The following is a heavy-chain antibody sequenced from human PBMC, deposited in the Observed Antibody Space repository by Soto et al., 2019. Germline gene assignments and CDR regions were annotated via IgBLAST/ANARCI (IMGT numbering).Heavy chain of an antibody. CDR3: AHSRNLITEDAQVGDFDY. V-gene: IGHV2-5*02. CDR2: IYWDDDE. J-gene: IGHJ4*02. CDR1: GFSLTTDGVG. Sequence: QITLKESDPTLVKPTQTLTLTCSFSGFSLTTDGVGVGWVRQPPGEALEWLALIYWDDDERYSPSLKTRLTITKDPSKNQVVLIMTNMDPVDTATYYCAHSRNLITEDAQVGDFDYWGQGTLVTVSS. D-gene: IGHD3-10*01.